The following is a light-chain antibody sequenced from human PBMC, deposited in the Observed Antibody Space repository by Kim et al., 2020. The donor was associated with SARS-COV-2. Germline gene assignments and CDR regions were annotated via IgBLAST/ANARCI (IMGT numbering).Light chain of an antibody. CDR3: QQCGSSPPYT. CDR1: QSVSSSY. V-gene: IGKV3-20*01. CDR2: GAS. J-gene: IGKJ2*01. Sequence: EIVLTQSPGTLSLSPGVRATLSCRASQSVSSSYLAWYQQKPGQAPRLLISGASSRATGIPDRFSGSGSGPDFTLTISRLEPEDFAVYYCQQCGSSPPYTFGQGTKLEI.